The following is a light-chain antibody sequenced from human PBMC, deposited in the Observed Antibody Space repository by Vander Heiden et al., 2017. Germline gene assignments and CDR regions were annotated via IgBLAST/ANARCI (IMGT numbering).Light chain of an antibody. CDR1: RSDVGCYDS. V-gene: IGLV2-14*03. J-gene: IGLJ1*01. CDR3: SSNTTSGTRV. Sequence: QSALTQLAAVVGTLRQPNTIPCAGTRSDVGCYDSVSWYQQHPGKAPKLMIYDVTYRPSGVSIRFSGSKSGNTAYLTISGLQAEDESDYYCSSNTTSGTRVFGTGTNVTVL. CDR2: DVT.